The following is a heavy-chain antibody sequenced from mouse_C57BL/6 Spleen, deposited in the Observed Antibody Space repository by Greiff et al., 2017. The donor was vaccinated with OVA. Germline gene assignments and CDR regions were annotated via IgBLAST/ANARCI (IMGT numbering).Heavy chain of an antibody. CDR3: ARGGLGDWYFDV. J-gene: IGHJ1*03. CDR2: INPNNGGT. CDR1: GYTFTDYY. D-gene: IGHD4-1*01. V-gene: IGHV1-26*01. Sequence: VQLQQSGPELVKPGASVKISCKASGYTFTDYYMNWVKQSHGKSLEWIGDINPNNGGTSYNQKFKGKATLTVDKSSSTAYMELRSLTSEDSAVYYCARGGLGDWYFDVWGTGTTVTVSS.